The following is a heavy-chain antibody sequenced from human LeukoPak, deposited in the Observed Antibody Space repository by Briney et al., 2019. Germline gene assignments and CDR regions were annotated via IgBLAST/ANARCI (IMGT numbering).Heavy chain of an antibody. Sequence: GGSLRLSCAASGLTFSDYYMSWIRQAPGKGLEWVSYISSSGSTIYYADSVKGRFTISRDNAKNSLYLQMNSLRAEDTAVYYCARDPPQLITIFGVVTPPPDYWGQGTLVTVSS. CDR1: GLTFSDYY. J-gene: IGHJ4*02. D-gene: IGHD3-3*01. CDR2: ISSSGSTI. CDR3: ARDPPQLITIFGVVTPPPDY. V-gene: IGHV3-11*01.